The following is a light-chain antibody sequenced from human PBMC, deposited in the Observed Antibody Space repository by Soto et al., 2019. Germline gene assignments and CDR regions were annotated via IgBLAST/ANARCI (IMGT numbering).Light chain of an antibody. CDR3: QQYGSSPWT. CDR1: QSVSSSF. Sequence: EIVLTQSPGTLSLSQGEGATLSCRASQSVSSSFFAWYQQKPGQAPRLLIYGASSRATGIPDRFSGSGSGTDFTLTISRLEPEDFAVYYCQQYGSSPWTFGQGNEVETK. J-gene: IGKJ1*01. CDR2: GAS. V-gene: IGKV3-20*01.